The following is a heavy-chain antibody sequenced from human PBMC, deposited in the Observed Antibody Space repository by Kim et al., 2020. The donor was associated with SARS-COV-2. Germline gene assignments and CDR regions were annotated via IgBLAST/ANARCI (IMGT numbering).Heavy chain of an antibody. Sequence: ASVKVSCKASGYTFTSYGISWVRQAPGQGLEWMGWISAYNGNTNYAQKLQGRVTMTTDTSTSTAYMELRSLRSDDTAVYYCARDIVVVPAAHDMDVWGKGTTVTVSS. CDR2: ISAYNGNT. D-gene: IGHD2-2*01. V-gene: IGHV1-18*01. CDR3: ARDIVVVPAAHDMDV. J-gene: IGHJ6*03. CDR1: GYTFTSYG.